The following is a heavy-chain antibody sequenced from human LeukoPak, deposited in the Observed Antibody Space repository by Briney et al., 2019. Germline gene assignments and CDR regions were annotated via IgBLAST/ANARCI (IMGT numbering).Heavy chain of an antibody. D-gene: IGHD3-22*01. CDR3: AKLEDDYDSSGYYSQIDY. CDR2: ISAYNDNT. CDR1: GYTFTSYG. J-gene: IGHJ4*02. Sequence: ASVKVSCKASGYTFTSYGISWVRQATGQGLEWMGWISAYNDNTNYAQNLQGRVTMTTDTSTSAAYMELRSLRSDDTAVYYCAKLEDDYDSSGYYSQIDYWGQGTLVTVSS. V-gene: IGHV1-18*01.